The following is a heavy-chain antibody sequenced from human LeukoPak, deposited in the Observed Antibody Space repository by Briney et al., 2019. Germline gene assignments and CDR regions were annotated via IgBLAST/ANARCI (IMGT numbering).Heavy chain of an antibody. CDR2: ISGSGGST. CDR3: AKDAIVVVIIWYFDY. CDR1: GFTFSSYA. J-gene: IGHJ4*02. D-gene: IGHD3-22*01. V-gene: IGHV3-23*01. Sequence: GGSLRLSCAASGFTFSSYAMSWVRQAPGKGLEWVSAISGSGGSTYYADSVKGRFTISRDNSKNTLYPQMNSLRAEDTAVYYCAKDAIVVVIIWYFDYWGQGTLVTVSS.